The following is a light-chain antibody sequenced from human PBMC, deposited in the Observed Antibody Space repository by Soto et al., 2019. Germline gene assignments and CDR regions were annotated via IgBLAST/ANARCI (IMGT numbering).Light chain of an antibody. Sequence: QSALTQPPSASGSPGQSVTISCTGTSSDVGGYNYVSWYQQHPGKVPKLMVYEVNKRPSGVPDRFSGSKSDNTASLTVSGFQAEDEADYYCTSYAGGNNVFGTGTKLTVL. J-gene: IGLJ1*01. CDR3: TSYAGGNNV. CDR2: EVN. V-gene: IGLV2-8*01. CDR1: SSDVGGYNY.